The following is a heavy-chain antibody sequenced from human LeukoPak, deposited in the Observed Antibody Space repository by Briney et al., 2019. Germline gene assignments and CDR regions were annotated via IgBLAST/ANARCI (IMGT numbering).Heavy chain of an antibody. Sequence: ASVKVSCKASGYTFTSYGISWVRQAPGQGLEWMGWISAYNGNTNHAQKLQGRVTMTTDTSTSTAYMELRSLRSDDTAVYYCARGTIAAAGSNWFDPWGQGTLVTVSS. D-gene: IGHD6-13*01. CDR3: ARGTIAAAGSNWFDP. CDR2: ISAYNGNT. J-gene: IGHJ5*02. V-gene: IGHV1-18*04. CDR1: GYTFTSYG.